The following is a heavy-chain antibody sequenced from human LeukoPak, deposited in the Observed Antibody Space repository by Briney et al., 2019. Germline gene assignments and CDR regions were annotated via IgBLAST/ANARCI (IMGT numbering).Heavy chain of an antibody. V-gene: IGHV3-30*18. CDR1: GFTFSSYG. J-gene: IGHJ3*02. CDR2: ISYDGSNK. Sequence: PGGSLRPSCAASGFTFSSYGMHWVRQAPGKGLEWVAVISYDGSNKYYADSVKGRFTISRDNSKNTLYLQMNSLRAEDTAVYYCAKDLLGYCSGGSCYGDAFDIWGQGTMVTVSS. D-gene: IGHD2-15*01. CDR3: AKDLLGYCSGGSCYGDAFDI.